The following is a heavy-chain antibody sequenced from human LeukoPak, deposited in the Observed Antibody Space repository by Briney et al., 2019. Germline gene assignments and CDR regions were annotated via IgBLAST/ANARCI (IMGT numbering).Heavy chain of an antibody. J-gene: IGHJ3*02. CDR1: GFTFSSYE. CDR3: ARDDSSGYYYGTGLMAFDI. V-gene: IGHV3-48*03. Sequence: GGSLRLSCAASGFTFSSYEMNWVRQAPGKGLEGVSYISSSGSTIYYADSVKGRFTMSIENAKNLLYLQMNSLRAEDTAVYYCARDDSSGYYYGTGLMAFDIWGQGTMVTVSS. CDR2: ISSSGSTI. D-gene: IGHD3-22*01.